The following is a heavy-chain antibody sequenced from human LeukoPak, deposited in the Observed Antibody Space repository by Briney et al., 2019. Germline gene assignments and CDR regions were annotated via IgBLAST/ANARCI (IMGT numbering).Heavy chain of an antibody. CDR1: GFTFSSYA. J-gene: IGHJ4*02. CDR3: ASNLLWFGELSPYYFDY. V-gene: IGHV3-20*04. Sequence: GGSLRLSCAASGFTFSSYAMSWVRQAPGKGLEWVSGINWNGGSTGYADSVKGRFTISRDNAKNSLYLQMNSLRAEDTAVYYCASNLLWFGELSPYYFDYWGQGTLVTVSS. D-gene: IGHD3-10*01. CDR2: INWNGGST.